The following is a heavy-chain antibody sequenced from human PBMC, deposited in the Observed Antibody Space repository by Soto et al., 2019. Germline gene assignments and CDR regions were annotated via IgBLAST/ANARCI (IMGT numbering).Heavy chain of an antibody. Sequence: PGGSLRLSCAASGFTFSSYAMSWVRQAPGKGLEWVSAISGTGGSTYYADSVKGRFTISRDNSKNTLYLQMNSLRAEDTAVYYCAKGSSWYDAFDIWGQGTMVTVSS. J-gene: IGHJ3*02. V-gene: IGHV3-23*01. CDR2: ISGTGGST. CDR3: AKGSSWYDAFDI. D-gene: IGHD6-13*01. CDR1: GFTFSSYA.